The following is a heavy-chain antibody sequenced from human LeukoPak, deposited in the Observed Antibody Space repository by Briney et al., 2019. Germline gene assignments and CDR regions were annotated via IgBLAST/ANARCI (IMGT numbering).Heavy chain of an antibody. Sequence: SETLSLTCTVSGVSISSHYWSWIRQPPGKGLEWVGYAYHTGSTSSNPSLKSRATMSVDTSKNQFSLMLTSLTAADTTVYYCARDFQRLGSDAFDFWGQGTMVTVSS. CDR3: ARDFQRLGSDAFDF. J-gene: IGHJ3*01. D-gene: IGHD2-15*01. CDR2: AYHTGST. CDR1: GVSISSHY. V-gene: IGHV4-59*11.